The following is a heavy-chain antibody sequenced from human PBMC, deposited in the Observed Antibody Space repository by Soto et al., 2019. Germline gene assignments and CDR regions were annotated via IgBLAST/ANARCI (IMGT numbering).Heavy chain of an antibody. CDR2: IKSKTDGGTT. D-gene: IGHD2-8*02. Sequence: EVQLVESGGGLVKPGGSLRLSCAASGFTFSNAWMSWVRQAPGKGLEWVGRIKSKTDGGTTDYAAPVKGRFTISRDDSKNTLYLQMNSLKIEDTAVYFCTTTEIGGLWPSCICGQGTLVTVSS. V-gene: IGHV3-15*01. CDR1: GFTFSNAW. J-gene: IGHJ4*02. CDR3: TTTEIGGLWPSCI.